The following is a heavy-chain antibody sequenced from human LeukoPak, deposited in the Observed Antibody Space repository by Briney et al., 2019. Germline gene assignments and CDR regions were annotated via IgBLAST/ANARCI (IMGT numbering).Heavy chain of an antibody. J-gene: IGHJ4*02. CDR1: GYTFTGYY. CDR3: ARSPTYYYDSSGYYLY. Sequence: ASVKVSCKASGYTFTGYYMHWVRQAPGQGLEWMGWTNPNSGGTNYAQKFPGRVTMTRDTSISTAYMELSRLRSDDTAVYYCARSPTYYYDSSGYYLYWGQGTLVTVSS. CDR2: TNPNSGGT. D-gene: IGHD3-22*01. V-gene: IGHV1-2*02.